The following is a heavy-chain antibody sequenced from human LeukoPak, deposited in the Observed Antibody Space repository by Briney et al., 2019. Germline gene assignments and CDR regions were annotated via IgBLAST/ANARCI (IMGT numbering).Heavy chain of an antibody. CDR1: GYTFTDYY. J-gene: IGHJ4*02. CDR2: INPNSGGT. CDR3: ARGDYHDNSGFPW. Sequence: GSSVTVSCKASGYTFTDYYMHWVRQAPGQGLEWMGWINPNSGGTNYAQKFQGRVTMTRDTSISTAYMELNRLRSDDTAVYYCARGDYHDNSGFPWWGQGTLVTVSS. D-gene: IGHD3-22*01. V-gene: IGHV1-2*02.